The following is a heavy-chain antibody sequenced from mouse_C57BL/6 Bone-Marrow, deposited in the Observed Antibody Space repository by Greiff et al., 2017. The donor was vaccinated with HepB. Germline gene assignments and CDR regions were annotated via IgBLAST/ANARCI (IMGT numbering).Heavy chain of an antibody. CDR3: ARDITTVTNWYFDV. V-gene: IGHV5-4*01. D-gene: IGHD1-1*01. J-gene: IGHJ1*03. Sequence: DVKLVESGGGLVKPGGSLKLSCAASGFTFSSYAMSWVRQTPEKRLEWVATISDGGSYTYYPDNVKGRFTISRDNAKNNLYLQMSHLKSEDTAMYYCARDITTVTNWYFDVWGTGTTVTVSS. CDR1: GFTFSSYA. CDR2: ISDGGSYT.